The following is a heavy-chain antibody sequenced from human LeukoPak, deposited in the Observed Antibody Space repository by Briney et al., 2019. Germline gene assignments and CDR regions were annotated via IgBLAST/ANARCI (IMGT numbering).Heavy chain of an antibody. Sequence: PGGSLRLSCAASGFTFSSYAMHWVRQAPGKGLEWVAVISYDGSNKYYADSVKGRFTISRDNSKNTLYLQMNSLRVEDTAVYYCARGIVVSPAAPYSWFDPGGQGTLVTVSS. CDR1: GFTFSSYA. CDR2: ISYDGSNK. V-gene: IGHV3-30*04. J-gene: IGHJ5*02. CDR3: ARGIVVSPAAPYSWFDP. D-gene: IGHD2-2*01.